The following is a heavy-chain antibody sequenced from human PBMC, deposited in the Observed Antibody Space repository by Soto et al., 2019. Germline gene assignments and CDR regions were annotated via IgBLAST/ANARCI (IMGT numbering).Heavy chain of an antibody. CDR2: IDPSGGRT. D-gene: IGHD2-21*02. V-gene: IGHV1-46*01. CDR1: GYTFSNYY. Sequence: QVHLVQSGSEVKKPGASVKISCKASGYTFSNYYMNWVRQAPGQGLEWMGVIDPSGGRTYYAQKFQGRVTMSRDTSTSTVYMEVSSLRSEDTAMYYCARLSAPYCGGDCYSGFDHWGQGTQVAVSS. J-gene: IGHJ4*02. CDR3: ARLSAPYCGGDCYSGFDH.